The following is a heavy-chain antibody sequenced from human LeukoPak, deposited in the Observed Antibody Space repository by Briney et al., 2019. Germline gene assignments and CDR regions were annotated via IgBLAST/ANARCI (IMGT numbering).Heavy chain of an antibody. D-gene: IGHD2-2*01. CDR1: GGSFSGYY. V-gene: IGHV4-34*01. Sequence: SETLSLTCAVYGGSFSGYYWSWIRQPPGKGLEWIGEINHSGSTNYNPSLKSRVTISVDTSKNQFSLKLNSVTAADTAVYYCARVVCSSSSCEKRGAFDIWGQGTVVTVSS. CDR3: ARVVCSSSSCEKRGAFDI. CDR2: INHSGST. J-gene: IGHJ3*02.